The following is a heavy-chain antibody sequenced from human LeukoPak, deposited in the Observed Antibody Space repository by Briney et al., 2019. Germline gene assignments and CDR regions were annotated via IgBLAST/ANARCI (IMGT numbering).Heavy chain of an antibody. D-gene: IGHD2-2*01. J-gene: IGHJ4*02. CDR2: ISGSGGST. CDR3: AKGDLVVPAAIPDY. V-gene: IGHV3-23*01. CDR1: GFTFSSYA. Sequence: GGSLRLSCAASGFTFSSYAMSWVPQAPGKGLEWVSAISGSGGSTYYADSVKGRFTISRDNSKNTLYLQMNSLRADDTAVYYCAKGDLVVPAAIPDYWGQGTLVTGSS.